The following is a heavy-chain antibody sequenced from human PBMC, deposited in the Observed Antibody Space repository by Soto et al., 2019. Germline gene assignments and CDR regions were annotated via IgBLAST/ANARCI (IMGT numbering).Heavy chain of an antibody. V-gene: IGHV1-46*01. CDR1: GYTFTSYY. Sequence: QVQLVQSGAEVKKPGASVKVSCKASGYTFTSYYMHWVRQAPGQGLEWMGIINPSGGSTSYAQKFQVKITMTTDTSTSTVYIELNNLISEDTSVYYFAPSFSGTTVTTGIDYWGQGTLVTVSS. CDR2: INPSGGST. D-gene: IGHD4-4*01. J-gene: IGHJ4*02. CDR3: APSFSGTTVTTGIDY.